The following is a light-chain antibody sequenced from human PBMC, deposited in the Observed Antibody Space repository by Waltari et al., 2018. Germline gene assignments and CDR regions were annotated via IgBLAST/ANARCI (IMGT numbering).Light chain of an antibody. CDR1: SSDVGGYTF. CDR2: DVS. Sequence: QSALTQPRSVSGSPGQSVTISCTGTSSDVGGYTFFSWYQQHPDKAPKFMIYDVSKRPSGVPDRFSGSKSGNTASLTISGLQAEDEADYYCCSYAAGSLYVFGTGTKVTVL. J-gene: IGLJ1*01. V-gene: IGLV2-11*01. CDR3: CSYAAGSLYV.